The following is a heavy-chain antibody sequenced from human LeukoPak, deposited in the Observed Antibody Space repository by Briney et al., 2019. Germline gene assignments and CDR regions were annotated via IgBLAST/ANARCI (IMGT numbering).Heavy chain of an antibody. D-gene: IGHD4-17*01. V-gene: IGHV3-21*01. J-gene: IGHJ6*02. CDR3: ARDYDYGDSLTLLYYYYGMDV. CDR1: GFTFSNYG. CDR2: ISSSSSYI. Sequence: PGGSLRLSCAASGFTFSNYGMHWVRQAPGKGLEWVSSISSSSSYIYYADSVKGRFTISRDNAKNSLYLQMNSLRAEDTAVYYCARDYDYGDSLTLLYYYYGMDVWGQGTTVTVSS.